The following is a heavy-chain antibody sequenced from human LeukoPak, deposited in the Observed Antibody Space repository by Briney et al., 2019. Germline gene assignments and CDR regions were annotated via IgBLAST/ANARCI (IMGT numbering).Heavy chain of an antibody. CDR1: GGTFSSYA. D-gene: IGHD3-3*01. J-gene: IGHJ5*02. CDR3: ARGVRFSNNWFDP. V-gene: IGHV1-69*13. Sequence: SVKVSCKASGGTFSSYAISWVRQAPGQGLEWMGGIIPIFGTANYAQKFQGRVTITVDESTSTAYMELSSLRSEDTAVYYCARGVRFSNNWFDPWGQGTLVTVSS. CDR2: IIPIFGTA.